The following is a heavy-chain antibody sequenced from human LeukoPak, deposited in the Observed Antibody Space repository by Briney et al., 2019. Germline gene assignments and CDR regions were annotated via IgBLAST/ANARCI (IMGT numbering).Heavy chain of an antibody. CDR1: GYSIGSGYF. D-gene: IGHD3-22*01. Sequence: SETLSLTCTVSGYSIGSGYFWGWIRQPPGKGLEWIGSVYRSVNTYYNPSLKSRVTISVDTPKNQFSLKLTSVTAADTAVYYCARIDYFDSTGSYYNFPYWGQGSLVTVSS. V-gene: IGHV4-38-2*02. J-gene: IGHJ4*02. CDR3: ARIDYFDSTGSYYNFPY. CDR2: VYRSVNT.